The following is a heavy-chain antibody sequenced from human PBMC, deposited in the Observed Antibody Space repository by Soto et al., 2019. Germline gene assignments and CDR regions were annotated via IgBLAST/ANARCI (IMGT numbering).Heavy chain of an antibody. CDR3: AAYVSGSFPFDY. Sequence: SVKVSCKASGGTFSSYAISWVRQAPGQGLEWMGGIIPIFGTANYAQKFQGRVTITADKSTSTAYMELSSLRSEDTVVYYCAAYVSGSFPFDYWGQGTLVTVSS. CDR1: GGTFSSYA. V-gene: IGHV1-69*06. J-gene: IGHJ4*02. D-gene: IGHD3-10*01. CDR2: IIPIFGTA.